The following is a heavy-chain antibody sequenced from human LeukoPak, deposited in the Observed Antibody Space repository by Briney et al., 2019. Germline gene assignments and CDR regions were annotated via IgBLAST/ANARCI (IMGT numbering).Heavy chain of an antibody. CDR1: GFTFSSYS. CDR2: ISSSSSTI. CDR3: ARDSPSKYCSSSSCYMDALDV. J-gene: IGHJ3*01. V-gene: IGHV3-48*01. Sequence: GGSLRLSCAASGFTFSSYSMNWVRQAPGKGLEWVSYISSSSSTIYYADSVKGRFTISRDNAKNSLYLQMNSLRAEDTAVYYCARDSPSKYCSSSSCYMDALDVWGQGTMVTVSS. D-gene: IGHD2-2*02.